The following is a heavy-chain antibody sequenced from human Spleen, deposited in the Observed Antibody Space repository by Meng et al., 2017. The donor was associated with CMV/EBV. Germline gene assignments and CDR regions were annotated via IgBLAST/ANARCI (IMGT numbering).Heavy chain of an antibody. CDR1: GASISSNY. D-gene: IGHD1-1*01. CDR3: AGPDDMGSSPHDPFDM. CDR2: ISYTGYI. V-gene: IGHV4-59*01. Sequence: SETLSLTCTVSGASISSNYWSWSRRPPGKGLEYIGSISYTGYIEYNPSLKGRVTISLDTSKNHFSLKLTSVTAADTAMYYRAGPDDMGSSPHDPFDMWGQGTMVTVSS. J-gene: IGHJ3*02.